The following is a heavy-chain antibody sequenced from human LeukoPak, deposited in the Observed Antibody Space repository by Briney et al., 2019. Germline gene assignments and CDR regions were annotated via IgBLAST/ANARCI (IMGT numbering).Heavy chain of an antibody. CDR3: ARVQGHSSSWPPDS. V-gene: IGHV1-18*01. CDR1: GYTFTTHG. J-gene: IGHJ4*02. Sequence: ASVKVSCKASGYTFTTHGISWVRQAPGQGLEWVGWISGYNGNTNYAQKLQGRVTMTTDTSTSTAYMDLLSLRSDDTAIYYCARVQGHSSSWPPDSWGQGTLVIVSS. D-gene: IGHD6-13*01. CDR2: ISGYNGNT.